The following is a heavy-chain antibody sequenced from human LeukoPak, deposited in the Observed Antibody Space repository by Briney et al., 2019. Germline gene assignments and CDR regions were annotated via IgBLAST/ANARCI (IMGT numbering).Heavy chain of an antibody. Sequence: GGSLRLSCAASGFTFSSYGMHWVRQAPGKGLEWVAFIRYDGSNKYYADSVKGRFTISRDNSKNTLYLQMNSLRAEDTAVYYCAKDSRIDSSGYYHWYFDLWGRGTLVTVSS. CDR2: IRYDGSNK. CDR3: AKDSRIDSSGYYHWYFDL. D-gene: IGHD3-22*01. CDR1: GFTFSSYG. V-gene: IGHV3-30*02. J-gene: IGHJ2*01.